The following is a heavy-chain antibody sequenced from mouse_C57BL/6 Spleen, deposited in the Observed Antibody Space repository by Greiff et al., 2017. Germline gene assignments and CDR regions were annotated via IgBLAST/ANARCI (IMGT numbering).Heavy chain of an antibody. D-gene: IGHD1-1*01. CDR3: ARDYYGSSYGWFAY. J-gene: IGHJ3*01. CDR1: GYTFTSYW. Sequence: QVQLKQPGAELVKPGASVKLSCKASGYTFTSYWMHWVKQRPGQGLEWIGMIHPNSGSTNYNEKFKSKATLTVDKSSSTAYMQLSSLTSEDSAVYYCARDYYGSSYGWFAYWGQGTLVTVSA. V-gene: IGHV1-64*01. CDR2: IHPNSGST.